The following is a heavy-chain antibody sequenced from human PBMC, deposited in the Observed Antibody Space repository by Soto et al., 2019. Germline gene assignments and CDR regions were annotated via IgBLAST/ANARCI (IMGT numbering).Heavy chain of an antibody. D-gene: IGHD5-12*01. CDR2: ISVRGDVI. V-gene: IGHV3-11*01. CDR3: ARERAPDIRFDS. J-gene: IGHJ5*01. CDR1: GFTFTDYY. Sequence: QVQLVESGGGLVKPGVSLRLSCAASGFTFTDYYMSWIRQIPGKGLEWISYISVRGDVIHYIDSVKGRFTISRDNAKNSVFLQMESLRVEDSAIYYCARERAPDIRFDSWGQGTLVTVSS.